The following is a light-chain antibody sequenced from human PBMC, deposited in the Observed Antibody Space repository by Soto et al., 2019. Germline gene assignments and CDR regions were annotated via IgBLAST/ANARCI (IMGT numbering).Light chain of an antibody. CDR2: LNSDGSH. CDR3: QTWGTGIHV. CDR1: SGHSSYA. J-gene: IGLJ1*01. V-gene: IGLV4-69*01. Sequence: QLVLTQSPSVSASLGASVKLTCTLSSGHSSYAIAWHQQQPEKGPRYLMKLNSDGSHSKGDGIPDRFSGSSSGAERYLIISSLQSEDEADYYCQTWGTGIHVFGTGTKVTLL.